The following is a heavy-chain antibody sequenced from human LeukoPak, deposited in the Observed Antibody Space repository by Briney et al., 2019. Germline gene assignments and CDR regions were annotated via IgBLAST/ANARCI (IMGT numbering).Heavy chain of an antibody. CDR1: GFTFNTYW. D-gene: IGHD3-10*01. Sequence: PGGSLRLSCAASGFTFNTYWMYWVRQASGKGLVWVSRINSDGSITNYADSVKGRFTISRDNAKNTLYLQMNSLRPEDTAVYYCARDVSGPGYWGQGTLVTVSS. CDR3: ARDVSGPGY. V-gene: IGHV3-74*01. CDR2: INSDGSIT. J-gene: IGHJ4*02.